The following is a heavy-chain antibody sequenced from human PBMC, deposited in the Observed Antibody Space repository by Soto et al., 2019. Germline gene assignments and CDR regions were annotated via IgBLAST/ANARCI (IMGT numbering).Heavy chain of an antibody. J-gene: IGHJ3*02. V-gene: IGHV4-39*01. CDR3: ARHVNPWAQGAFDI. D-gene: IGHD7-27*01. CDR2: IYYSGTS. CDR1: GGSISDDTYY. Sequence: SETLSLTCTVSGGSISDDTYYWGWIRQPPGKGLEWIGSIYYSGTSSYNPSLESRVTISVDTSKNQFSLKLSSVTAADTAVYYCARHVNPWAQGAFDIWGQGTMVTVSS.